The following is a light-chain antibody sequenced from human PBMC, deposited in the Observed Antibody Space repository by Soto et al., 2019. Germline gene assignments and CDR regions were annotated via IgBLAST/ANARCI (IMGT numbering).Light chain of an antibody. CDR3: QQRSNWPQIT. CDR1: QSVSSY. V-gene: IGKV3-11*01. CDR2: DAS. Sequence: EIVLTQSPATLSFALGESAXXXXXXSQSVSSYLAWYQQKPGQAPRLLIYDASNRATGIPARFSGSGSGTDFTLTISSLEPEDFAVYYCQQRSNWPQITFGQGTRLEIK. J-gene: IGKJ5*01.